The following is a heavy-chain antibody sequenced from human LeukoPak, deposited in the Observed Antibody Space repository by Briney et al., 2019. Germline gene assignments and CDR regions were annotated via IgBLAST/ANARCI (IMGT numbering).Heavy chain of an antibody. CDR3: ARDRGWFTFDY. CDR1: GFTFSDSW. Sequence: GGSLRLSCEASGFTFSDSWMTWVRQAPGKGLEWVAHIKEDGTDKNYVDSVKGRFAISRDNAKKSLFLQMNSLRAEDTALYYCARDRGWFTFDYWGQGTLVTVSS. V-gene: IGHV3-7*01. D-gene: IGHD6-19*01. J-gene: IGHJ4*02. CDR2: IKEDGTDK.